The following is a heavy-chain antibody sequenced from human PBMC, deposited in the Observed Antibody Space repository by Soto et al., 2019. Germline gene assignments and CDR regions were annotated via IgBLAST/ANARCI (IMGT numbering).Heavy chain of an antibody. CDR3: ASYYYDSSVPIVVGDL. D-gene: IGHD3-22*01. CDR1: GGSISSGGYY. Sequence: SETLSLTCTVSGGSISSGGYYWGWIRQHPGKGLEWIGYIYYSGSTYYNPSLKSRVTISVDTSKNQFSLKLSSLRSEDTAVYYCASYYYDSSVPIVVGDLWGQGTLVTVPS. J-gene: IGHJ4*02. V-gene: IGHV4-31*03. CDR2: IYYSGST.